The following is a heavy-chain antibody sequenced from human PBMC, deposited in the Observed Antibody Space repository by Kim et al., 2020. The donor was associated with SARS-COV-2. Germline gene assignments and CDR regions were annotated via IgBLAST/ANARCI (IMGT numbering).Heavy chain of an antibody. CDR3: VTTPGSSSWYGLEYYFDY. J-gene: IGHJ4*02. V-gene: IGHV3-23*01. Sequence: KGRFTIARDKSKNTLYLQMNSLRAEDTAVYYCVTTPGSSSWYGLEYYFDYWGQGTLVTVSS. D-gene: IGHD6-13*01.